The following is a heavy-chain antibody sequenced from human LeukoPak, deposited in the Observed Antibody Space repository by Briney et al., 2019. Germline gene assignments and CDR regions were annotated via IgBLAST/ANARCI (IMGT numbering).Heavy chain of an antibody. Sequence: GGSLRLSCAASGFTFSSCWMSWVRQAPGKGLEWVANIRQDGSEKYYVDSVKGRFTISRDNAKNSLYLQMNSLRAEDTAVYYCARHGFAGAFQHWGQGTLVTVSS. V-gene: IGHV3-7*01. CDR2: IRQDGSEK. CDR3: ARHGFAGAFQH. J-gene: IGHJ1*01. D-gene: IGHD3-10*01. CDR1: GFTFSSCW.